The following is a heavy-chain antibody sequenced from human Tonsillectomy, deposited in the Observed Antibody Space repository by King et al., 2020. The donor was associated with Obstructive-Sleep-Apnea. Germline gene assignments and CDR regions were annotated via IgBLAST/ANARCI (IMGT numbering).Heavy chain of an antibody. CDR2: IYYSGST. CDR3: ASSNSSSWYVYYYGMDV. J-gene: IGHJ6*02. V-gene: IGHV4-59*01. CDR1: GGSISSYY. Sequence: QLQESGPGLVKPSETLSLTCTVSGGSISSYYWGWIRQPPGKGLEWIGYIYYSGSTNFNPSLKSRVTISVDTSKNQFSLKLSSVTAADTAVYYCASSNSSSWYVYYYGMDVWGQGTTVTVSS. D-gene: IGHD6-13*01.